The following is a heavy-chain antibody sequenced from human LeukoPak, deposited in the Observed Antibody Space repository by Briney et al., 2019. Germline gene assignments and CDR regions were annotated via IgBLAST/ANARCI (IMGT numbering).Heavy chain of an antibody. CDR2: ICPGDSDT. CDR1: EYSFTSYW. CDR3: ATRGVTRGYSSSWYAPLDY. V-gene: IGHV5-51*01. J-gene: IGHJ4*02. Sequence: GESLKISCKGSEYSFTSYWIGWVLQMTGKGLEWMVIICPGDSDTRYSPSFQGQVTISADKSISTAYLQWNSLKASDTAMYYCATRGVTRGYSSSWYAPLDYWGQGTLVSVAS. D-gene: IGHD6-13*01.